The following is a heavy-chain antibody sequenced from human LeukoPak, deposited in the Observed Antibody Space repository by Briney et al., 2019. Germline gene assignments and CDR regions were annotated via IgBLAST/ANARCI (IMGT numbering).Heavy chain of an antibody. Sequence: GSLRLSCAASGFTVSGNYMNWVRQPPGKGLEWVGYIFYSGNTHSNPSLKSRVTISVDTSKNQFSLKLTSVTAADTAVYFCARDRGSGDAFDIWGQGTMVTVSS. V-gene: IGHV4-59*02. CDR3: ARDRGSGDAFDI. CDR2: IFYSGNT. CDR1: GFTVSGNY. J-gene: IGHJ3*02. D-gene: IGHD3-10*01.